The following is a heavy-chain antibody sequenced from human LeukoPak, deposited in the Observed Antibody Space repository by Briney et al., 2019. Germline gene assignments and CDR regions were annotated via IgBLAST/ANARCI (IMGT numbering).Heavy chain of an antibody. V-gene: IGHV3-20*04. CDR1: GFTLDDYG. J-gene: IGHJ3*02. CDR3: ARDIRWGVVDDAFDI. CDR2: INWNGGST. Sequence: GGSLRLSCAASGFTLDDYGMSWVRQAPGKGLEWVSGINWNGGSTGYADSVKGRFTISRDNAKNSLYLQMNSLRAEDTALYYCARDIRWGVVDDAFDIWGQGTMVTVSS. D-gene: IGHD2-15*01.